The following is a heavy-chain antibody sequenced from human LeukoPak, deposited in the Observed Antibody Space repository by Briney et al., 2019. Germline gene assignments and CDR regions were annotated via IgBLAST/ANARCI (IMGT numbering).Heavy chain of an antibody. CDR2: MNPNSGNT. V-gene: IGHV1-8*01. CDR3: ARRNYGSPRWFDP. CDR1: GYTFSSYD. Sequence: ASVKVSCKASGYTFSSYDINWVRQATGQGLEWMGWMNPNSGNTGYAQKFQGRVTMTRNTSISTAYVELGSLRSEDTAVYYCARRNYGSPRWFDPWGQGTLVTVSS. D-gene: IGHD3-10*01. J-gene: IGHJ5*02.